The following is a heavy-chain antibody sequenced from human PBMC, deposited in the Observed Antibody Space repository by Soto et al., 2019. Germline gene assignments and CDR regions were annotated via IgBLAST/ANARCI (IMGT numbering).Heavy chain of an antibody. V-gene: IGHV4-4*02. Sequence: SETPSLTCAVSGGSISSSNWWSWVRQPPGKGLEWIGEIYHSGSTNYNPSVKSRITILVDKSKKQLSLKLNSVTAADTAVYYCARSPSSSWYGGGAFEVWGQGTMVTVSS. CDR1: GGSISSSNW. J-gene: IGHJ3*01. CDR2: IYHSGST. D-gene: IGHD6-13*01. CDR3: ARSPSSSWYGGGAFEV.